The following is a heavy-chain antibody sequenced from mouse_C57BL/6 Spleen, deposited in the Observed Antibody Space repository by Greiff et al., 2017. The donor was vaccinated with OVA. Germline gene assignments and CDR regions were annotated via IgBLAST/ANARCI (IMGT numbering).Heavy chain of an antibody. CDR3: ARMITTVAWFAY. J-gene: IGHJ3*01. CDR1: GFSLTSYG. Sequence: QVQLKESGPGLVQPSQSLSITCTVSGFSLTSYGVHWVRQSPGKGLEWLGVIWSGGSTDYNAAFISRLSISKDNSKSQVFFKMNSLQADDTAIYYCARMITTVAWFAYWGQGTLVTVSA. D-gene: IGHD2-4*01. CDR2: IWSGGST. V-gene: IGHV2-2*01.